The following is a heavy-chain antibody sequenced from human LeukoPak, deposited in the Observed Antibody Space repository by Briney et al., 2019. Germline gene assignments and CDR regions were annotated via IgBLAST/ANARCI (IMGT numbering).Heavy chain of an antibody. CDR3: AGPCGTGGDCYYVFDY. CDR1: GYTFTGYY. V-gene: IGHV1-2*02. D-gene: IGHD2-21*02. J-gene: IGHJ4*02. Sequence: ASVKVSCKASGYTFTGYYMHWVRQAPGQGLEWMGWINPNSGGTNYAQKFQGRVTMTRDTSISTAYMELSRLRSDDTAAYYCAGPCGTGGDCYYVFDYWGPGTLVTVSS. CDR2: INPNSGGT.